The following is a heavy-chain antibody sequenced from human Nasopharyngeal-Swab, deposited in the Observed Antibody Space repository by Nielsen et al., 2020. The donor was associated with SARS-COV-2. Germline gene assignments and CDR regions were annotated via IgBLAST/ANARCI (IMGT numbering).Heavy chain of an antibody. CDR2: INPNSGGT. J-gene: IGHJ6*02. D-gene: IGHD3-10*01. Sequence: ASVKVSCKASGYTFTGYYMHWVRQAPGQGLEWMGWINPNSGGTNYAQKFQGWVTMTRDTSISTAYMELSRLRSDDTAVYYCARKRRGYYYYGMDVWGQGTTVTVSS. V-gene: IGHV1-2*04. CDR1: GYTFTGYY. CDR3: ARKRRGYYYYGMDV.